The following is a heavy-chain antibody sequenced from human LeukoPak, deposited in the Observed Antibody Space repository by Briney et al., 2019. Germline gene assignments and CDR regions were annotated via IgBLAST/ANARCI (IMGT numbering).Heavy chain of an antibody. CDR2: ISAYNGNT. CDR3: ARGVVTQWEEYFQH. CDR1: GYTFTSYG. Sequence: ASVKVSCKASGYTFTSYGISWVRQAPGRGLELMGWISAYNGNTNYAQKLQGRVTMTTDTSTSTAYMELRSLRSDDTAVYYCARGVVTQWEEYFQHWGQGTLVTVSS. V-gene: IGHV1-18*01. D-gene: IGHD3-3*01. J-gene: IGHJ1*01.